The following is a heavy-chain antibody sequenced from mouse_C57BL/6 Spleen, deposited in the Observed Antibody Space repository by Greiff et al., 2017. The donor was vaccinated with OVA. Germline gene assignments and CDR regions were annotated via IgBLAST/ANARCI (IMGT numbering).Heavy chain of an antibody. Sequence: QVQLKQSGAELAKPGASVKLSCKASGYTFTSYWMHWVKQRPGQGLEWIGYINPSSGYTKYNQKFKDKATLTADKSSSTAYMQLSSLTYEDSAVYYCARSIDSSGYGFDYWGQGTTLTVSS. CDR2: INPSSGYT. D-gene: IGHD3-2*02. J-gene: IGHJ2*01. CDR3: ARSIDSSGYGFDY. V-gene: IGHV1-7*01. CDR1: GYTFTSYW.